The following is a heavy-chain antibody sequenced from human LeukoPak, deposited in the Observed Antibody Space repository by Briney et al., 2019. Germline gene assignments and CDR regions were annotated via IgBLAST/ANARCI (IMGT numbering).Heavy chain of an antibody. J-gene: IGHJ6*03. CDR2: IYPGDSDT. V-gene: IGHV5-51*01. CDR3: ARHINGRKANSIAARLFKNYYYYYMDA. CDR1: GYSFTSYW. Sequence: GESLKISCKGSGYSFTSYWIGWVRQMPGKGLEWMGIIYPGDSDTRYSPSFQGQVTISADKSISTAYLQWSSLKASDTAMYYCARHINGRKANSIAARLFKNYYYYYMDAWGKGTTVTVSS. D-gene: IGHD6-6*01.